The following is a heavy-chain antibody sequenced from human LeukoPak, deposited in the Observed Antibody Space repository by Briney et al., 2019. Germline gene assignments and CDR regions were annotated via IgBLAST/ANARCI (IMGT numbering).Heavy chain of an antibody. CDR3: ARGGLYYYDSSVYYFDY. CDR1: GGSISGGGYY. CDR2: IYHSGST. V-gene: IGHV4-30-2*01. J-gene: IGHJ4*02. D-gene: IGHD3-22*01. Sequence: SETLSLTCTVSGGSISGGGYYWSWIRQPPGKGLEWIVYIYHSGSTYYNPSLKSRVTISVDRSKNQFSLKLSSVTAADTAVYYCARGGLYYYDSSVYYFDYWGQGTLVTVSS.